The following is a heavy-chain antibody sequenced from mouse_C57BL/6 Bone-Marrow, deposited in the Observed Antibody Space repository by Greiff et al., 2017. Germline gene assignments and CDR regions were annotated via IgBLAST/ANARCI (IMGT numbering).Heavy chain of an antibody. J-gene: IGHJ3*01. CDR1: GYTFTSYW. V-gene: IGHV1-50*01. CDR2: IDPSDSYT. D-gene: IGHD3-1*01. CDR3: VTQHGTDWFAF. Sequence: QVQLQQPGAELVKPGASVKLSCKASGYTFTSYWMQWVKQRPGQGLEWIGEIDPSDSYTNYNQKFKGKATLTVDTSSSTAYMQLSSLTSEDSAVYYCVTQHGTDWFAFGG.